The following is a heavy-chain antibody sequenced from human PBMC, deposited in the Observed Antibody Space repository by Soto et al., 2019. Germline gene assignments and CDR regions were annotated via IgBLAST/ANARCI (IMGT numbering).Heavy chain of an antibody. J-gene: IGHJ5*02. CDR3: AKRGYSYGSPFDP. Sequence: TLSLTCTVSGGSISSNGHYWGWIRQPPGKGLEWIGSIYYSGSTYYNPSLKSRVTISVDMSKNQFSLKLSSVTAADTAVYYCAKRGYSYGSPFDPWGQGTLVTVAS. D-gene: IGHD5-18*01. CDR1: GGSISSNGHY. V-gene: IGHV4-39*01. CDR2: IYYSGST.